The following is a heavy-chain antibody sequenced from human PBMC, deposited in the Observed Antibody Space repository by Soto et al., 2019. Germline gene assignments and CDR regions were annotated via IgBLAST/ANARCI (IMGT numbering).Heavy chain of an antibody. CDR3: ARVEHFDSGGRYLGGFDS. CDR2: IIPMFGST. Sequence: QVQLVQSGAEVKKPGSSVKVSCKAGGGTFSRFALSWVRQARGQGLEWMGGIIPMFGSTKYEQNFQGRVTITADESTSTAYMELTSLRFEDTAVYYCARVEHFDSGGRYLGGFDSWGQGTPVTVSS. V-gene: IGHV1-69*12. D-gene: IGHD3-22*01. CDR1: GGTFSRFA. J-gene: IGHJ4*02.